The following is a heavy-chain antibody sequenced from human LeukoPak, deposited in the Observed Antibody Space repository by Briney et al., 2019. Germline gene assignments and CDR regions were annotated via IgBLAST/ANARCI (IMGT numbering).Heavy chain of an antibody. CDR3: TYFGVVII. D-gene: IGHD3-3*01. CDR2: IYYSGST. CDR1: GGSISSSSYY. J-gene: IGHJ4*02. V-gene: IGHV4-39*07. Sequence: PSETLSLTCTVSGGSISSSSYYWGCIRQPPGKGLEWIGSIYYSGSTYYNPSLKSRVTISVDTSKHQFSLKLSSVTAADTAVYYCTYFGVVIIWGQGTLVTVSS.